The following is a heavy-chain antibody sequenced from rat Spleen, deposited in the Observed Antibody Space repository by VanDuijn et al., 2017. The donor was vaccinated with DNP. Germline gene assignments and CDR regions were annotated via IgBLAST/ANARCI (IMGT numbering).Heavy chain of an antibody. CDR3: ARRGIRGRNYFDY. CDR2: IRNKANGYTT. J-gene: IGHJ2*01. Sequence: EVKLLESGGGLVQPGGSMRLSCAASGFTFTDFYMNWIRQPAGKAPEWLGFIRNKANGYTTEYNPSVKGRFTISRDNTQNMLYLQMNTLRAEDTATYYCARRGIRGRNYFDYWGQGVMVTVSS. D-gene: IGHD4-3*01. V-gene: IGHV7-7*01. CDR1: GFTFTDFY.